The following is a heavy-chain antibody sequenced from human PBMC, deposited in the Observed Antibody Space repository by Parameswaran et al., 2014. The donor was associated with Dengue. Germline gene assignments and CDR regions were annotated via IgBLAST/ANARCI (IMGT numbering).Heavy chain of an antibody. Sequence: QAGGSLRLSCAASGFTFSDYDMNWVRQAPGKGLEWISYITYSGTPIYYADTVRGRFTASRDNAKNSLYLQMNSLRDDDTAIYYCVRDREIGRPLDIPHWGQGALVTVSS. CDR1: GFTFSDYD. CDR3: VRDREIGRPLDIPH. V-gene: IGHV3-48*02. CDR2: ITYSGTPI. D-gene: IGHD1-26*01. J-gene: IGHJ1*01.